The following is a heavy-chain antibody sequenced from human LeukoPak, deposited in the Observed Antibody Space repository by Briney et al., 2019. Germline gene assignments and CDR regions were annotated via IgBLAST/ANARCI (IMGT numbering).Heavy chain of an antibody. Sequence: SETLSLTCTVSGGSISSGDCYWSWIRQPPGKGLEWIAYMYYSGSTYYNPSLKSRVTMSADTSKNQLSLKLSSVTAADTAVYYYARPYYYDSRIDPWGQGILVTVSS. CDR1: GGSISSGDCY. D-gene: IGHD3-22*01. CDR3: ARPYYYDSRIDP. V-gene: IGHV4-30-4*01. CDR2: MYYSGST. J-gene: IGHJ5*02.